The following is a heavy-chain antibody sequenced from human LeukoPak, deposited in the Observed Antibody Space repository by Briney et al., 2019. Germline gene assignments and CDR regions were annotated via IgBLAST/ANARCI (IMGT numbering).Heavy chain of an antibody. CDR2: INPSGGST. Sequence: ASVKVSCKASGYTFTSYYMHWVRQAPGQGLEWMGIINPSGGSTSYAQKFQGRVTMTRDTSTRTVYMELSSLRSEDTAVYYCARVGYYGSGRKNWFDPWGQGTLVTVSS. J-gene: IGHJ5*02. CDR1: GYTFTSYY. V-gene: IGHV1-46*01. CDR3: ARVGYYGSGRKNWFDP. D-gene: IGHD3-10*01.